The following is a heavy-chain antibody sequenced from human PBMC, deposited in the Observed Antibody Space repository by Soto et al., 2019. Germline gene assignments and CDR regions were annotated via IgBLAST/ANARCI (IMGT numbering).Heavy chain of an antibody. CDR1: GGSISSYY. CDR3: SRHALGGSWGWFDP. Sequence: SETLSLTCTVSGGSISSYYWSWIRQPPGRGLEWLGSIHYSGTTDYNPSLKSRVTISVDTSKNQFSLKLSSVTAADTAVYFCSRHALGGSWGWFDPWGQGSLVTVSS. V-gene: IGHV4-59*08. J-gene: IGHJ5*02. D-gene: IGHD6-13*01. CDR2: IHYSGTT.